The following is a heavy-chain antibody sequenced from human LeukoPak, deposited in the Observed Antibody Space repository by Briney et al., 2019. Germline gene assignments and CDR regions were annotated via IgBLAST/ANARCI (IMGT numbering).Heavy chain of an antibody. J-gene: IGHJ6*04. CDR3: ARTLNYFYGMDV. D-gene: IGHD3-16*01. CDR1: GYTFTSYA. Sequence: ASVKVSCKASGYTFTSYAMHWVRQAPGQRLEWMGWINAGSGNTKYSQKFQGRVTITRDTSASTAYMELSSLRSEDTAVYYCARTLNYFYGMDVWGKGTTVTVSS. CDR2: INAGSGNT. V-gene: IGHV1-3*01.